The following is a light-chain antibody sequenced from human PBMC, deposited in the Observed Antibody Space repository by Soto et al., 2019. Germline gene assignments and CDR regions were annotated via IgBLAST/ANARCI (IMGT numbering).Light chain of an antibody. Sequence: QSALTQPRSVSGSPGQSVTVSCTGTSSDVGGYEYVSWYQQYPGKAPKLMVYDVNKRPSGVPDRFSGSKSGNTASLTISGLQAEDEADYYCCSYAGSYTLVVFGGETKLTVL. CDR3: CSYAGSYTLVV. V-gene: IGLV2-11*01. J-gene: IGLJ2*01. CDR1: SSDVGGYEY. CDR2: DVN.